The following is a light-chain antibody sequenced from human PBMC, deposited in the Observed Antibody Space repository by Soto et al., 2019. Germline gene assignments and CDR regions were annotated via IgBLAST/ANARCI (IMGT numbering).Light chain of an antibody. J-gene: IGKJ3*01. V-gene: IGKV1-27*01. CDR3: QRYHSALLT. CDR1: QDIRNY. Sequence: DIQMTQSPSSLSASVGDRVTMTCRASQDIRNYVAWYQQKPGEVPKLLIYAASTLQSGVPARFCGGGFGTDFTLTISSLRPEDVATYYCQRYHSALLTFGPGTKVDLK. CDR2: AAS.